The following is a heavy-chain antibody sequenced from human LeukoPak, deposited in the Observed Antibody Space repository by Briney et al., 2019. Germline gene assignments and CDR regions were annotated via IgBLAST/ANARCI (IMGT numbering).Heavy chain of an antibody. Sequence: GASVKVSCKASGYTFTGYYMHWVRQAPGQGLEWMGWINPNSGGTNYAQKFQGRVTMTRDTSVSTAYMELSRLRSDDTAVYYCAREMEYSSSWPFDYWGQGTLVTVSS. CDR2: INPNSGGT. J-gene: IGHJ4*02. D-gene: IGHD6-13*01. CDR3: AREMEYSSSWPFDY. CDR1: GYTFTGYY. V-gene: IGHV1-2*02.